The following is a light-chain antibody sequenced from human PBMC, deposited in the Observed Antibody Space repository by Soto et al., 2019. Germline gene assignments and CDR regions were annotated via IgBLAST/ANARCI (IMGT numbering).Light chain of an antibody. CDR3: SSYTSSSTRV. V-gene: IGLV2-14*01. CDR1: SSDVGGYNY. Sequence: QSALTQPASVSGSPGQSITISCTGTSSDVGGYNYVSWYQQHPGKAPKLMIYDVSNRPSGVSNRFSGSKSGNTAVLTFSGLHAYDEADYYCSSYTSSSTRVFGGGTKVTVL. J-gene: IGLJ2*01. CDR2: DVS.